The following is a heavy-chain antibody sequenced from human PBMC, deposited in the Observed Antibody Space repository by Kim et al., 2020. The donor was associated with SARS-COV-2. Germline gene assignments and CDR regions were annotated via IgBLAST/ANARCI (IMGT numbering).Heavy chain of an antibody. J-gene: IGHJ4*02. CDR2: VNSDGSNT. CDR1: GFTLRSFW. CDR3: ARGTFQGGLDY. V-gene: IGHV3-74*01. Sequence: GGSLRLSCAASGFTLRSFWMNGVRLVPWKGLMWGSRVNSDGSNTNYADSVSGRFTISRDNAKNTLYLQMNSLRAEDTAEYYCARGTFQGGLDYWGPGTQGTV. D-gene: IGHD3-16*01.